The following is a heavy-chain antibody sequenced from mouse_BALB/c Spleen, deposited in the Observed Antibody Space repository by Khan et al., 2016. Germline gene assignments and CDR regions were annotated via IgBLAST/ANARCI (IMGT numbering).Heavy chain of an antibody. CDR2: ISAGGSYT. J-gene: IGHJ3*01. Sequence: EVELVESGGGLVKPGGSLKLSCAASGFTFSDYYMYWVRPTPEKRLEWVATISAGGSYTYYPAMLKGGFTISRDHATNHMYLQMSSLKSEDTAMDYGAREGLRRGFAYWGQGTLVTVSA. CDR1: GFTFSDYY. D-gene: IGHD2-4*01. CDR3: AREGLRRGFAY. V-gene: IGHV5-4*02.